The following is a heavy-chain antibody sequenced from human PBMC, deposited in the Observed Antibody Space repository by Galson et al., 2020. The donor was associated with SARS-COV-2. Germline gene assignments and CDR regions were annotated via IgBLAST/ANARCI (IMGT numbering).Heavy chain of an antibody. CDR1: GGSISSSSYY. CDR3: ASETTVTTKSLNYGMDV. J-gene: IGHJ6*02. D-gene: IGHD4-4*01. V-gene: IGHV4-39*01. Sequence: SETLSLTCTVSGGSISSSSYYWGWIRQPPGKGLEWIGSIYYSGSTYYNPSLKSRVTISVDTSKNQFSLKLSSVTAADTAVYYCASETTVTTKSLNYGMDVWGQGTTVTVSS. CDR2: IYYSGST.